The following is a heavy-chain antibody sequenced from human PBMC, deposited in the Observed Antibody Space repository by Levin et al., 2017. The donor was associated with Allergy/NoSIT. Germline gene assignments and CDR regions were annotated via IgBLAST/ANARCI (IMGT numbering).Heavy chain of an antibody. CDR1: GFTFDDYA. CDR3: AKAPLGGSGWPNWFDP. J-gene: IGHJ5*02. D-gene: IGHD6-19*01. V-gene: IGHV3-9*01. CDR2: ISWNSGSI. Sequence: PGGSLRLSCAASGFTFDDYAMHWVRQAPGKGLEWVSGISWNSGSIGYADSVKGRFTISRDNAKNSLYLQMNSLRAEDTALYYCAKAPLGGSGWPNWFDPWGQGTLVTVSS.